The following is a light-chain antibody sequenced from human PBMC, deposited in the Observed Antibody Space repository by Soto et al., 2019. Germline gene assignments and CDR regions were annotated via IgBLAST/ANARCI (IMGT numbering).Light chain of an antibody. CDR2: AAS. Sequence: DIQMTQSPSSLSASVVDRVTITCRASKTISKYLNWYRQKPGKAPQVLIYAASNLETGVPSRFSGSGSGTDFTLTISSLQPEDSATYYCQHIYSPPHTFGQGTRLE. J-gene: IGKJ5*01. V-gene: IGKV1-39*01. CDR3: QHIYSPPHT. CDR1: KTISKY.